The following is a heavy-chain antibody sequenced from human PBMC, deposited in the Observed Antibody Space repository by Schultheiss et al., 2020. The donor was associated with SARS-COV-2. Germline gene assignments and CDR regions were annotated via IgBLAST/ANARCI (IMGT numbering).Heavy chain of an antibody. D-gene: IGHD6-19*01. V-gene: IGHV5-51*01. Sequence: GGSLRLSCKGSGYSFTSYWIGWVRQMPGKGLEWMGIIYPGDSNTRYSPSFQGQVTISADKSISTAYLQWSSLKASDTAMYYCTRAVAGYYYYGMDVWGQGTTVTVSS. CDR1: GYSFTSYW. CDR2: IYPGDSNT. CDR3: TRAVAGYYYYGMDV. J-gene: IGHJ6*02.